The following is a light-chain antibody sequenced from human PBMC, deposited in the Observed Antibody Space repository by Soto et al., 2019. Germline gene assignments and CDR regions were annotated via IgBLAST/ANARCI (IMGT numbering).Light chain of an antibody. V-gene: IGKV1-5*03. CDR2: KAS. CDR1: QSISSW. J-gene: IGKJ1*01. CDR3: QHWVDYMWT. Sequence: DIHLTQSPSTLSASVGDRVTITCRASQSISSWLAWYQQKPGKAPKLLIYKASTLESGVPSRFSGSGSGTEFTLTISSLQPDEFATYYCQHWVDYMWTGGQGTKVEIK.